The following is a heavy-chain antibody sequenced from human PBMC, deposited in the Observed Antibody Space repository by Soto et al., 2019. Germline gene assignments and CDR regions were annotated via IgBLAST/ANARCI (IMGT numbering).Heavy chain of an antibody. J-gene: IGHJ4*02. V-gene: IGHV1-69*01. CDR2: IIPVFGTA. CDR1: GGSFNRHT. D-gene: IGHD3-22*01. Sequence: QVQLVQSGAEVRKPGSSVRVSCKASGGSFNRHTISWVRQAPGQGLEWMGGIIPVFGTANHDQKFQGRVTIIADESTSTVYRELSSLRSDDTSIYYCARGWGYDSTDYYYAYWGQGTLVIVAS. CDR3: ARGWGYDSTDYYYAY.